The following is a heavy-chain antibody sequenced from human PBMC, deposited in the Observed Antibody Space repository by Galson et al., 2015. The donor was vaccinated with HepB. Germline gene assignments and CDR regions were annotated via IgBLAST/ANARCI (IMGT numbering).Heavy chain of an antibody. J-gene: IGHJ6*02. V-gene: IGHV3-11*04. Sequence: SLRLSCAASGFTFSDYYMSWIRQAPGKGLEWVSYISSSGSTIYYADSVKGRFTISRDNAKNSLYLQMNSLRAEDTAVYYCARDAPWWEVVAATSHSGGMDVWGQGTTVTVSS. D-gene: IGHD2-15*01. CDR3: ARDAPWWEVVAATSHSGGMDV. CDR2: ISSSGSTI. CDR1: GFTFSDYY.